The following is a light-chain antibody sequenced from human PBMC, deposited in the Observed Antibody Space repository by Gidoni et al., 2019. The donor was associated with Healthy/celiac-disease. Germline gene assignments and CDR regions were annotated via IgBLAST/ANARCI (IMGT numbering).Light chain of an antibody. CDR2: KAS. J-gene: IGKJ5*01. Sequence: DIQMTQSPSTLSASVGDRVTITCRASQSISSWLAWYQQKPGKAPKLLIYKASSLESGVPSRFSGSGTGTEFTLTISSLQPDDYATYYCQQYKSYTPSITFXQXTRLEIK. CDR3: QQYKSYTPSIT. V-gene: IGKV1-5*03. CDR1: QSISSW.